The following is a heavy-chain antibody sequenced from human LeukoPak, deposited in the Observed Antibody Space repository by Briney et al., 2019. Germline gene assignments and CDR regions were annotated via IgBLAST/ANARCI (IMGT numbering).Heavy chain of an antibody. CDR3: AKDYGPKQLVFFDS. J-gene: IGHJ4*02. D-gene: IGHD6-13*01. CDR1: GFTFSSYA. CDR2: IRENGGTT. Sequence: GGSLRLSCAASGFTFSSYALRWVRQAPGKGLEGCSGIRENGGTTFYADSVKGRFTITRDNSKNTLYVQMNSLRGEDTAVYYCAKDYGPKQLVFFDSWGQGTLVTVSS. V-gene: IGHV3-23*01.